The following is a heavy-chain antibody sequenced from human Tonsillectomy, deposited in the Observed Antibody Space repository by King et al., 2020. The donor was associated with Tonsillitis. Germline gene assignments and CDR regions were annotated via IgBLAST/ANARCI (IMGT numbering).Heavy chain of an antibody. CDR1: GGSISSSYYY. CDR2: IYYSGSP. V-gene: IGHV4-39*01. J-gene: IGHJ4*02. D-gene: IGHD1-26*01. CDR3: ARHVDSGTYYFDS. Sequence: QLQESGPGLVKPSETLSLTCTVSGGSISSSYYYWGWIRQPPGKGLEWIGTIYYSGSPYYNPSLKSRVTISVDTSRNQFSLNLNTVTAADTAVYYCARHVDSGTYYFDSWGQGTLVTVST.